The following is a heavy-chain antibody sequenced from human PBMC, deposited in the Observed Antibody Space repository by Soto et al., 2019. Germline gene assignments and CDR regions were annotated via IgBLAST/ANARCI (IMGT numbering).Heavy chain of an antibody. CDR2: ISYDGSNK. CDR1: GFTFSSYA. CDR3: ARECSGGSCGGDY. Sequence: QVQLVESGGGVVQPGRSLRLSCAASGFTFSSYAMHWVQAPGKGLEWVAVISYDGSNKYYADSVKGRFTISRDNSKNTLYLQMNSLRAEDTAVYYCARECSGGSCGGDYWGQGTLVTVSS. V-gene: IGHV3-30-3*01. J-gene: IGHJ4*02. D-gene: IGHD2-15*01.